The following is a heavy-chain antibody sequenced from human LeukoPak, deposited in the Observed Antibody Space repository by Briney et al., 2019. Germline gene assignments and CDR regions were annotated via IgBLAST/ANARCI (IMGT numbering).Heavy chain of an antibody. Sequence: SETLSLTCTVSGGSISSYYWSWIRQPPGKGLEWIGYISYSGSTNYNPSLKSRVTISIDTSKKQLSLQLNSVTAGDTAVYFCAKGSGYWGFDSWGQGTLVTVSS. CDR1: GGSISSYY. J-gene: IGHJ4*02. CDR2: ISYSGST. V-gene: IGHV4-59*01. D-gene: IGHD2-15*01. CDR3: AKGSGYWGFDS.